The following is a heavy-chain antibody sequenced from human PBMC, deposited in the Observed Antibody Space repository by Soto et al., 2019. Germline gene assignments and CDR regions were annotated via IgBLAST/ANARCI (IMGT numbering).Heavy chain of an antibody. V-gene: IGHV4-38-2*01. CDR2: IYHTGTT. CDR1: GDPIIGIYH. D-gene: IGHD3-3*01. J-gene: IGHJ1*01. Sequence: PSETLSPTCAVSGDPIIGIYHWAWIRQSPGRGLEWIASIYHTGTTYYTPSLESRVTISVDTSKNQFSLRLSSVTAADSAVYFCARTDNVGYYQHFGQGNLVTVSS. CDR3: ARTDNVGYYQH.